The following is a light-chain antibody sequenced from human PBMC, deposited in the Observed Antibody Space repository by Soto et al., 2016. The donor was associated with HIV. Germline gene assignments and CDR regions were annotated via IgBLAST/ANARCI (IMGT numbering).Light chain of an antibody. CDR3: QVWDSRSDGL. Sequence: SYVLTQSPSVSVAPGKTATITCGGNNIGTKSVHWYQQRPGQAPVLVVYDDRARPSGIPDRFSGSHSGDTATLTISRVEVGDEADYYCQVWDSRSDGLFGGGTRLTVL. J-gene: IGLJ2*01. CDR1: NIGTKS. V-gene: IGLV3-21*03. CDR2: DDR.